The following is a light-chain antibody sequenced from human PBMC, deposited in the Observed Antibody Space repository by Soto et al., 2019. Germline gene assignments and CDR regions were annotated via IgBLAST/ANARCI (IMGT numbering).Light chain of an antibody. CDR2: EVT. V-gene: IGLV2-14*01. Sequence: QSVLTQPASVSGSPGQSITISCTGTSSDVGAYNYVSWYQHHPGKVPKLLIYEVTNRPSGVSDRFSGSKSGNTASLTISGLHAEDEADYYCSSKRVSSTLFVFGTGTRSPS. CDR1: SSDVGAYNY. J-gene: IGLJ1*01. CDR3: SSKRVSSTLFV.